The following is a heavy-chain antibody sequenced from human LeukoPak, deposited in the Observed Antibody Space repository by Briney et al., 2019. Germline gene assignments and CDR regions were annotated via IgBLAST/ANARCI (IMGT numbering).Heavy chain of an antibody. V-gene: IGHV4-4*07. CDR3: AREKAYGDYYYYYGMDV. CDR2: IYTSGSA. D-gene: IGHD4-17*01. Sequence: SETLSLTCTVSGGSINNYYWSWIRQPAGKGLEWIGRIYTSGSANYNPSLKSRVTLSVDTSKSQFSLKLSSVTAADTAVYYCAREKAYGDYYYYYGMDVWGQGTTVTVSS. J-gene: IGHJ6*02. CDR1: GGSINNYY.